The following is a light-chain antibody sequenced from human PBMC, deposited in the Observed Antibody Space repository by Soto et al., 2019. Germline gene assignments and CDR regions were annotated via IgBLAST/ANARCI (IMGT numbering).Light chain of an antibody. CDR2: GAS. CDR1: QSISSSY. J-gene: IGKJ1*01. CDR3: QQYGSAPAWT. V-gene: IGKV3-20*01. Sequence: IVLTQSPGTLSLSPGERATLSCRASQSISSSYLAWYQQKPGQAPRLLIYGASNRATGIPDRFSGSGSGTDFTLTISRLEPEDCAVYYCQQYGSAPAWTFGQGTKVEIK.